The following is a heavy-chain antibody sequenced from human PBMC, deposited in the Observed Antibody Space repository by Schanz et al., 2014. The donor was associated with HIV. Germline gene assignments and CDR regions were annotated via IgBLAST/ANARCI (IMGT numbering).Heavy chain of an antibody. CDR3: ASSRPRGMEIDF. V-gene: IGHV1-8*01. CDR2: MNPKSGNS. CDR1: FSPFINHD. Sequence: QVQLFPSCAEVMKPFSPFPFACTSSFSPFINHDINWVRQAPGQGLGWMGWMNPKSGNSGSAQQFQGRVTMTRNISINSFFMEWILTRSVDTAMYYCASSRPRGMEIDFWGQGTLVTVS. J-gene: IGHJ4*02. D-gene: IGHD1-1*01.